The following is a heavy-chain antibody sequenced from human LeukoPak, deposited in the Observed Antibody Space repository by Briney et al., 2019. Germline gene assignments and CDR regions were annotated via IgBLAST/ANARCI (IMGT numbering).Heavy chain of an antibody. Sequence: SETLSLTCTVSGGSISSSYWSWIRQPPGEGLEWVGYFYYSGATTYNPSLQSRVTISVDTSKTQLSLKMTSMTAAETAVYYCARSNGRDGYNFGYWGQGILVTVSS. J-gene: IGHJ4*02. CDR3: ARSNGRDGYNFGY. CDR2: FYYSGAT. V-gene: IGHV4-59*08. D-gene: IGHD5-24*01. CDR1: GGSISSSY.